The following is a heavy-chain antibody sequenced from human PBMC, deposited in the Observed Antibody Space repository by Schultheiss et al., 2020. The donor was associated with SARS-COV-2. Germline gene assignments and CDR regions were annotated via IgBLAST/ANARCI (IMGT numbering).Heavy chain of an antibody. D-gene: IGHD3-10*01. Sequence: ASVKVSCKASGYTFTGYYMHWVRQAPGQGLEWMGWINPYNDNTHYAQKFQGRVTITADKSTSTAYMELSSLRSEDTAVYYCARMVRGVRDYYGMDVWGQGTTVTVSS. CDR1: GYTFTGYY. CDR2: INPYNDNT. J-gene: IGHJ6*02. CDR3: ARMVRGVRDYYGMDV. V-gene: IGHV1/OR15-2*02.